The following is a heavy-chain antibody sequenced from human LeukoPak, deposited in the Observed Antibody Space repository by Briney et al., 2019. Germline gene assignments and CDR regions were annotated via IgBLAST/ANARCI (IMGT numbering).Heavy chain of an antibody. CDR2: IIPILGIA. J-gene: IGHJ4*02. V-gene: IGHV1-69*04. CDR3: ARDRYDILTGVDY. CDR1: GGTFSSYA. D-gene: IGHD3-9*01. Sequence: ASVKVSCKASGGTFSSYAISWVRQAPGQGLEWMGRIIPILGIANYAQKFQGRVTITADKSTSTAYMELSSLRSEDTAVYYCARDRYDILTGVDYWGQGTLVTVSS.